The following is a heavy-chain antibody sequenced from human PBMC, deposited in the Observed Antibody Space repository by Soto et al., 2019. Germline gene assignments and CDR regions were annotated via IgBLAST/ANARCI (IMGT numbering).Heavy chain of an antibody. J-gene: IGHJ4*02. CDR1: GFTLSYYA. Sequence: QVQLVESGGGVVQPGRSLRLSCAASGFTLSYYAIHWVRQAPGKGLEWVAAISYDGNKKYYADSVKGRLTISRDNSKDTLNLQMNSLRVEDTAVYYCARQGGGNYYYVDCWGQGTLVTVSS. CDR2: ISYDGNKK. CDR3: ARQGGGNYYYVDC. V-gene: IGHV3-30-3*01. D-gene: IGHD1-26*01.